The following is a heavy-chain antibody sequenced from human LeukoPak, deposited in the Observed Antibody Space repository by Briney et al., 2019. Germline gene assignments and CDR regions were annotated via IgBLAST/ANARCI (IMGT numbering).Heavy chain of an antibody. V-gene: IGHV4-34*01. CDR1: GGSFSGYY. D-gene: IGHD3-10*01. J-gene: IGHJ4*02. CDR3: ARGRYYYGSGSYYPKGFDY. Sequence: SETLSLTCAVYGGSFSGYYWSWIRQPPGKGLEWIGEINHSGSTNYNPSLKSRVTISGDTSKNQFSLKLSSVTAADTAVYYCARGRYYYGSGSYYPKGFDYWGQGTLVTVSS. CDR2: INHSGST.